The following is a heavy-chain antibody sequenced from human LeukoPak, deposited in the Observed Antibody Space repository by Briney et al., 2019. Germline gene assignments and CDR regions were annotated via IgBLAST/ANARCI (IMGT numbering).Heavy chain of an antibody. CDR3: ARGSYHLPLDY. J-gene: IGHJ4*02. V-gene: IGHV4-61*08. CDR2: IYYSGST. Sequence: SETLSLTCTVSGGSISSGGYYWSWIRQPPGKGLEWIGYIYYSGSTNYNPSLKSRVTISVDTSKNQFSLKLSSVTAADTAVYYCARGSYHLPLDYWGQGTLVTVSS. D-gene: IGHD1-26*01. CDR1: GGSISSGGYY.